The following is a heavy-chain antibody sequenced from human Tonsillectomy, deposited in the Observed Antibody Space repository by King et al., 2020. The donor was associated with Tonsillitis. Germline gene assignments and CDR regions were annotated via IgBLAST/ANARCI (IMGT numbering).Heavy chain of an antibody. J-gene: IGHJ4*02. Sequence: VQLVESGGGVVQPGRSLRLSCEASGFTFSSYGMHWVRQAPGKGLEWVAGIWYDGSKKYYADSVKGRFTISRENSKNTLYLQMNSLRAEDTAVYYGERDQWGRYYYDSSGGFDYWGQGTLVTVSS. CDR2: IWYDGSKK. D-gene: IGHD3-22*01. V-gene: IGHV3-33*01. CDR3: ERDQWGRYYYDSSGGFDY. CDR1: GFTFSSYG.